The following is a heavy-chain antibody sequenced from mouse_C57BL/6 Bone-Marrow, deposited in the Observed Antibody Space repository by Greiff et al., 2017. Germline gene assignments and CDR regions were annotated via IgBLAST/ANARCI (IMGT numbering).Heavy chain of an antibody. CDR2: IDPSDSYT. J-gene: IGHJ3*01. CDR3: ARRGDVGDLAWFAY. CDR1: GYTFTSYW. V-gene: IGHV1-50*01. Sequence: QVQLQQPGAELVKPGASVKLSCKASGYTFTSYWMQWVKQRPGQGLEWIGEIDPSDSYTNYNQKFKGKATLTVDTSSSTAYMQLSSLTSEDSAVYYWARRGDVGDLAWFAYWGQGTLVTVSA.